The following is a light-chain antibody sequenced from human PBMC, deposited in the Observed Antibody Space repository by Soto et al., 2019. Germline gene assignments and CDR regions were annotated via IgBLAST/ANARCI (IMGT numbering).Light chain of an antibody. V-gene: IGKV1-12*01. CDR1: QDIKNW. CDR3: QQTSTFPRT. CDR2: AAS. J-gene: IGKJ4*01. Sequence: DIQMTQSPSSVSASVGDRVTITCRASQDIKNWLAWYQQKPGGAPKLLIYAASSVQSGVPSRFSGSGFRTDFTLTISSLQPEDFATYHCQQTSTFPRTFGGGTKVEI.